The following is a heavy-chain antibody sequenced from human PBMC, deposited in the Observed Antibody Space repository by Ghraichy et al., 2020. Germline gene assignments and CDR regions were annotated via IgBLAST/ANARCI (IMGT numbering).Heavy chain of an antibody. J-gene: IGHJ6*02. CDR1: GGSISSYY. Sequence: SETLSLTCTVSGGSISSYYWSWIRQPPEKGLEWIGYIYYSGSTNYNPSLKSRVTISVDTSKKQFSLKLTSVTAADTAVYYCARTRGDYYYGMDVWGQGTTVTVSS. CDR2: IYYSGST. D-gene: IGHD3-10*01. CDR3: ARTRGDYYYGMDV. V-gene: IGHV4-59*01.